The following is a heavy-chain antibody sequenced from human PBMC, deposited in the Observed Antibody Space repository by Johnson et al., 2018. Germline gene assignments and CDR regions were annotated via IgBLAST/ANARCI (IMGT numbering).Heavy chain of an antibody. D-gene: IGHD4-23*01. V-gene: IGHV1-46*01. CDR2: INPSGGST. CDR1: GYTFTSYY. Sequence: VQLVESGAEVKKXGASXKVXCKASGYTFTSYYMHWVRQAPGQGLEWMGIINPSGGSTSYAQKFQGRVTMTRDTSTSTVYMGRSSLRSEDTAVYYCARVGGGNDAFDIWGQGTMVTVSS. CDR3: ARVGGGNDAFDI. J-gene: IGHJ3*02.